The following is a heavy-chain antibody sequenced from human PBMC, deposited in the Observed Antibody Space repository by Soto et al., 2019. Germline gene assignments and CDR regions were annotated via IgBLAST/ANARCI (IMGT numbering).Heavy chain of an antibody. J-gene: IGHJ4*02. D-gene: IGHD3-3*02. V-gene: IGHV1-3*01. CDR2: SNDGSGNT. CDR1: GYSFKNYA. CDR3: ARDDRTISGAVTLDY. Sequence: QVQLVQSGPEVKRPGASVRISCRTAGYSFKNYAIHWVRQAPGKKLEWMGWSNDGSGNTRYSHKFQGRMSITRDTSASTSYLDLRSLTSEDTAVYFCARDDRTISGAVTLDYWGPGTLVTVSS.